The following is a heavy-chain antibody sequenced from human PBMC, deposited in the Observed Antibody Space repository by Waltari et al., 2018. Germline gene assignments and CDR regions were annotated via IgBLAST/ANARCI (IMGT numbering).Heavy chain of an antibody. CDR3: VKGHYYDNNGYFDY. D-gene: IGHD3-22*01. Sequence: EVQLVESGGSLVQPGRSLRLSCAASGCRFDESAMHWVRQSPGKGLEWVSGINFNSDKINYADSVKGRFTISRDNAKNSLYLQINSLRAEDTALYYCVKGHYYDNNGYFDYWGQGTLVTVSS. CDR1: GCRFDESA. CDR2: INFNSDKI. V-gene: IGHV3-9*01. J-gene: IGHJ4*02.